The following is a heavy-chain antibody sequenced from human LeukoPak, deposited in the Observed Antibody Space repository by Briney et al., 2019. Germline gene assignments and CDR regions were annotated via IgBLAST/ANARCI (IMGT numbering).Heavy chain of an antibody. Sequence: ASVKVSCKASGYTFTSFYVHWVRQALGQGLEWVGIINPGDGTTTYAQKFQGRLTMTRDTSTSTVYMELSSLRSEDTAVYYWARGYPMDWNYFDYWGQGTLVTVSS. CDR1: GYTFTSFY. J-gene: IGHJ4*02. V-gene: IGHV1-46*01. CDR3: ARGYPMDWNYFDY. CDR2: INPGDGTT. D-gene: IGHD3/OR15-3a*01.